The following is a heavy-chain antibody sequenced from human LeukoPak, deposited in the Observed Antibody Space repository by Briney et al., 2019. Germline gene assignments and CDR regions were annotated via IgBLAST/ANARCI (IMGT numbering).Heavy chain of an antibody. CDR3: ARGGYGAFDF. D-gene: IGHD5-18*01. V-gene: IGHV6-1*01. J-gene: IGHJ3*01. CDR2: TYYRSKWYN. Sequence: SQTLSLTCAISGDSVSSNSAAWNWIRLSPSRGLGWLGRTYYRSKWYNDYAVSVKSRITINPDTPKNHFSLHLNSVTPEDTAVYFCARGGYGAFDFWGQGTMVTVSS. CDR1: GDSVSSNSAA.